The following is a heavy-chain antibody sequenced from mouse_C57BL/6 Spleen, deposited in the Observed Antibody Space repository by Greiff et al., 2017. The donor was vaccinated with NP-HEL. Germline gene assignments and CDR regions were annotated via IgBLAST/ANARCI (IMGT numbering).Heavy chain of an antibody. V-gene: IGHV1-9*01. CDR2: ILPGSGST. CDR1: GYTFTGYW. D-gene: IGHD2-2*01. Sequence: QVQLQQSGAELMKPGASVKLSCKATGYTFTGYWIEWVKQRPGHGLEWIGEILPGSGSTNYNEKFKGKATFTADTSSNTAYMQLSSLTTENSAIYDCARKGYDSYYYAMDYWGQGTSVTVSS. CDR3: ARKGYDSYYYAMDY. J-gene: IGHJ4*01.